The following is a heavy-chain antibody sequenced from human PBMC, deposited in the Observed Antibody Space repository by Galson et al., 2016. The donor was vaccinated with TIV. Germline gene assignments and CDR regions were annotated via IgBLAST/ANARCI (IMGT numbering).Heavy chain of an antibody. CDR3: AREFRDYYFDY. CDR2: LWFDGSHI. D-gene: IGHD3/OR15-3a*01. CDR1: GFTFGSYG. Sequence: SLRLSCAASGFTFGSYGMHWVRQAPGKGLEWVAGLWFDGSHISYGDSVTGRVTISRDNARKMLYLQMKSLRAADTALYYCAREFRDYYFDYWGQGTLVTVSS. J-gene: IGHJ4*02. V-gene: IGHV3-33*01.